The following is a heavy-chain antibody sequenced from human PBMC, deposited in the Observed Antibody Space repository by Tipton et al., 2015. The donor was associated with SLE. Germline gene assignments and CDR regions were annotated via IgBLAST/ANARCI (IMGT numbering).Heavy chain of an antibody. Sequence: GLVKPSETLSLTCTVSGGSITSHYWSWIRQPPGKGLEWIGEINHSGSTNYNPSLKSRVTISVDTSKNQFSLKLRSVTAADTAVYYCARDSPPLFHQFGAYDIWGQGTMVTVSS. D-gene: IGHD2-21*01. CDR2: INHSGST. CDR3: ARDSPPLFHQFGAYDI. J-gene: IGHJ3*02. V-gene: IGHV4-59*11. CDR1: GGSITSHY.